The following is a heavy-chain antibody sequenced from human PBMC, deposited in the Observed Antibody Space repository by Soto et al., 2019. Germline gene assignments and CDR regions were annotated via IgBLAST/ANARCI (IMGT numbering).Heavy chain of an antibody. CDR3: ARADYEILTGSYAMDV. D-gene: IGHD3-9*01. CDR2: INHSGST. Sequence: SETLSLTCAVYGGSFSGYYWSWIRQPPGKGLEWIGEINHSGSTNYNPSLKGRVTISVDTSKNQFSLKLSSVTAADTAVYFCARADYEILTGSYAMDVWGQGTTVTVSS. J-gene: IGHJ6*02. V-gene: IGHV4-34*01. CDR1: GGSFSGYY.